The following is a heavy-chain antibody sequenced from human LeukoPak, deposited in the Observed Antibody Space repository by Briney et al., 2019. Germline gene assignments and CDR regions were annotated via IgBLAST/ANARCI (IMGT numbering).Heavy chain of an antibody. V-gene: IGHV3-7*01. CDR3: ARGVGSNWFIYFQY. D-gene: IGHD6-13*01. Sequence: GGSLRLSCAASGFIFNNYWMTWVRQAPGRGLEWVANTNEDGSAKYYVGSVKGRFTISRDNAKNSLYLQVNSLRAEDTALYYCARGVGSNWFIYFQYWGQGTLVTVSS. J-gene: IGHJ1*01. CDR2: TNEDGSAK. CDR1: GFIFNNYW.